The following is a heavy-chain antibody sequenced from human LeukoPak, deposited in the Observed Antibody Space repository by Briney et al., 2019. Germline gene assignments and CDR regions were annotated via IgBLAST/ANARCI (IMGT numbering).Heavy chain of an antibody. CDR2: IIPIFGTA. J-gene: IGHJ3*02. D-gene: IGHD3-22*01. CDR3: ARDRSKRRYYDSSGRPYDAFDI. CDR1: GGTFSSYA. Sequence: PVKVSCKASGGTFSSYAISWVRQAPGQGLEWMGGIIPIFGTANYAQKFQGRVTITADESTSTAYMELSSLRSEDTAVYYCARDRSKRRYYDSSGRPYDAFDIWGQGTMVTVSS. V-gene: IGHV1-69*13.